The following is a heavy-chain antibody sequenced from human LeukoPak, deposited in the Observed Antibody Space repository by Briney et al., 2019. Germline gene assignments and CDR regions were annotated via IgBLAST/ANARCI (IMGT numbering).Heavy chain of an antibody. CDR1: GYTFTGYY. D-gene: IGHD6-13*01. J-gene: IGHJ5*02. Sequence: GASVKVSCKASGYTFTGYYMHWVRQAPGQGLEWMGWINPNSGGTNYAQKFQGRVTMTRDTSISTAYMELSRLRSDDTAVYYCVRDLAAAAGNWFDPWGQGTLVTVSS. V-gene: IGHV1-2*02. CDR2: INPNSGGT. CDR3: VRDLAAAAGNWFDP.